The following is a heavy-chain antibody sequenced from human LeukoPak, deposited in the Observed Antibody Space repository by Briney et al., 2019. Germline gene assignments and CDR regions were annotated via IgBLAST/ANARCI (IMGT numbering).Heavy chain of an antibody. Sequence: GGSLRLSCAASGFTFSNAWMSWVRQAPGKGLEWVANIKQDGSEKYYVDSVKGRFTISRDNAKNSLYLQMNSLRAEDTAVYYCARDQNYDILTGYPDYWGQGTLVPVSS. J-gene: IGHJ4*02. CDR2: IKQDGSEK. CDR3: ARDQNYDILTGYPDY. D-gene: IGHD3-9*01. V-gene: IGHV3-7*04. CDR1: GFTFSNAW.